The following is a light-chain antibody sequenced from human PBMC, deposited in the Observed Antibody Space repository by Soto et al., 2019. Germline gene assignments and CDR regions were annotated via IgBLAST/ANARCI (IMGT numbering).Light chain of an antibody. Sequence: DIQLTQSPSCLSASVGDTVTINCRASQNIGVYLHWYQQKPGKAPNLLIHAASSLQGGVPSRFGGRGSGTDFTLTISSLQPEDFATYYCQQSSRTPRTFGQGTKVEFK. CDR3: QQSSRTPRT. J-gene: IGKJ1*01. CDR2: AAS. CDR1: QNIGVY. V-gene: IGKV1-39*01.